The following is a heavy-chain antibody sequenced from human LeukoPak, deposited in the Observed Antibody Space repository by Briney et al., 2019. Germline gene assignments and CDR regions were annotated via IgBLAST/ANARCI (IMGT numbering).Heavy chain of an antibody. Sequence: GGSLRLSCAASGFTFSSYAMSWVRQAPGKGLEWVSAISGNGGTTYSADSVKGRFTISRDNSKNTLYLQMNSLRAEDTAVYYCARDPYYYGSGSYYFDSWGQGTLVTVSS. V-gene: IGHV3-23*01. D-gene: IGHD3-10*01. J-gene: IGHJ4*02. CDR3: ARDPYYYGSGSYYFDS. CDR1: GFTFSSYA. CDR2: ISGNGGTT.